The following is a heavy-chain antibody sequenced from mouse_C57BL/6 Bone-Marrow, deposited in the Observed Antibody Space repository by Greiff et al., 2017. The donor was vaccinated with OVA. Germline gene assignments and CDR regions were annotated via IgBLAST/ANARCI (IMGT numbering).Heavy chain of an antibody. V-gene: IGHV14-4*01. D-gene: IGHD1-1*01. CDR2: IDPENGDT. Sequence: EVQLQQSGAELVRPGASVKLSCTASGFNIKDDYMHWVKQRPEQGLEWIGWIDPENGDTEYASKFQGKATITADTSSNTAYLQLSSLTSEDTAVYYCTTSYCCGNSSYWYFDDWGKGTTVTVSS. CDR1: GFNIKDDY. J-gene: IGHJ1*03. CDR3: TTSYCCGNSSYWYFDD.